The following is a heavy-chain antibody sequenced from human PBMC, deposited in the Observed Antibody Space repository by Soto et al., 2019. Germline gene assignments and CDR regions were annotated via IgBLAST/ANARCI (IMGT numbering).Heavy chain of an antibody. Sequence: QVQLVESGGGVVQPGRSLRLSCAGSGFNFSSYGMHWVRQAPGKGLEWVAVIPYDGSNKYYADSVEGRFTISRDNXKXRLSLQMNSLRAEDTAVYYCAKDAGYSYGFGRYFDLWGRGTLVTVSS. V-gene: IGHV3-30*18. D-gene: IGHD5-18*01. CDR2: IPYDGSNK. CDR3: AKDAGYSYGFGRYFDL. J-gene: IGHJ2*01. CDR1: GFNFSSYG.